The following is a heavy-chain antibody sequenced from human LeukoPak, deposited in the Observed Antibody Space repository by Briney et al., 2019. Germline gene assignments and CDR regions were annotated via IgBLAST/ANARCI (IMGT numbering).Heavy chain of an antibody. CDR2: IIPIFGTA. Sequence: GASVKVSCKASGGTFSSYAISWVRQAPGQGLEWMGGIIPIFGTANYAQKFQGRVTITTDESTSTAYMELSSLRSEDTAVYYCAREDIVVVPGALIRTFDSWGQGTLVTVSS. J-gene: IGHJ4*02. CDR3: AREDIVVVPGALIRTFDS. D-gene: IGHD2-2*01. V-gene: IGHV1-69*05. CDR1: GGTFSSYA.